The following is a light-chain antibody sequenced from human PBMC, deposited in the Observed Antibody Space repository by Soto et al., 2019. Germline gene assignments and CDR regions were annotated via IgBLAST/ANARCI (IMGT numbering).Light chain of an antibody. CDR3: SSYTSTNFVI. J-gene: IGLJ2*01. Sequence: QSALTQPASVSGSPGQSITISCTGSRVDIGDYKYVSWYKQHPGKAPKLMIYDVSNRPSGVSNRFSASKSGNTASLTISGLQAEDEADYYCSSYTSTNFVIFGGGTKLTVL. CDR1: RVDIGDYKY. CDR2: DVS. V-gene: IGLV2-14*01.